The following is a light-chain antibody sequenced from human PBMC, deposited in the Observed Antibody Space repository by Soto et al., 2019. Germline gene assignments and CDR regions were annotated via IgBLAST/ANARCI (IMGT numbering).Light chain of an antibody. CDR3: HQYGSSPYT. J-gene: IGKJ2*01. CDR2: GVS. V-gene: IGKV3-20*01. Sequence: EIVLTQSPGTLSLSPGERATLSCRASQSVSNSYLAWYQQKPGQASRLLIYGVSSRATGIPDRFSGSGSGTDFTLTISRLEPEDFAVYYCHQYGSSPYTFGQGTKLEI. CDR1: QSVSNSY.